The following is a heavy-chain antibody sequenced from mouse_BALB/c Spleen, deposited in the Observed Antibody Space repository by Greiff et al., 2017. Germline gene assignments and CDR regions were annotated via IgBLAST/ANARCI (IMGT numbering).Heavy chain of an antibody. V-gene: IGHV5-9-3*01. Sequence: EVQLVESGGGLVKPGGSLKLSCAASGFTFSSYAMSWVRQTPEQRLEWVATISSGGSYTYYPDSVKGRFTISRDNAKNTLYLQMSSLRSEDTAMYYCASGGNYGYFDYWGQGTTLTVAA. CDR3: ASGGNYGYFDY. CDR1: GFTFSSYA. CDR2: ISSGGSYT. D-gene: IGHD1-1*02. J-gene: IGHJ2*01.